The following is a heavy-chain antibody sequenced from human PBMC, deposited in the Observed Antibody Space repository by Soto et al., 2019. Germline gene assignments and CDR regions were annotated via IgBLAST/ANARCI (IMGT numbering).Heavy chain of an antibody. D-gene: IGHD3-10*01. CDR1: GYSFTSYW. CDR3: ASHESITMVRGVILPGWDYYYGMDV. CDR2: IDPSDSYT. Sequence: GESLKISCKGSGYSFTSYWISWVRQMPGKGLEWMGRIDPSDSYTNYSPSFQGHVTISADKSISTAYLQWSSLKASDTAMYYCASHESITMVRGVILPGWDYYYGMDVWGQGTTVTVSS. J-gene: IGHJ6*02. V-gene: IGHV5-10-1*01.